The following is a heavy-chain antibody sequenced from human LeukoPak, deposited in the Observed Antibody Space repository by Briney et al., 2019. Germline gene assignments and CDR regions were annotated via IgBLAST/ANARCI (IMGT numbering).Heavy chain of an antibody. CDR2: IIPILGIA. CDR3: ARVNGYSYGSMYYFDY. J-gene: IGHJ4*02. D-gene: IGHD5-18*01. Sequence: ASVKVSCKASGGTLSSYTISWVRQAPGQGLEWMGRIIPILGIANYAQKFQGRVTITADKSTSTACMELSSLRSEDTAVYYCARVNGYSYGSMYYFDYWGQGTLVTVSS. V-gene: IGHV1-69*02. CDR1: GGTLSSYT.